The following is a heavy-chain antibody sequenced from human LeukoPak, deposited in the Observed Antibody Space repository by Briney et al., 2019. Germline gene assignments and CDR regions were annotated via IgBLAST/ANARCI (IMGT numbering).Heavy chain of an antibody. CDR3: ARQPPYSYGFDY. J-gene: IGHJ4*02. CDR1: VGSVSSGAYY. D-gene: IGHD5-18*01. V-gene: IGHV4-61*08. CDR2: IYYSGST. Sequence: PSETLSLTCTVSVGSVSSGAYYWSWIRQHPGKGLEWIGYIYYSGSTNYNPSLKSRVTISVDTSKNQFSLKLSSVTAADTAVYYCARQPPYSYGFDYWGQGTLVTVSS.